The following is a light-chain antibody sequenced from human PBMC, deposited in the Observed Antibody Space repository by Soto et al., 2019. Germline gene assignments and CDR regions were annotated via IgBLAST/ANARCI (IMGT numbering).Light chain of an antibody. CDR1: SSVVGAYDY. CDR3: SSYTSSSTRV. V-gene: IGLV2-14*03. J-gene: IGLJ1*01. Sequence: LTQPASVSGSPGHSITISFTGTSSVVGAYDYVSWYQQHPDKAPKLMIYEVSNRPSGVSNRFSGSKSVNTATLTISGLQAEDEADYYCSSYTSSSTRVFGTGTKVTVL. CDR2: EVS.